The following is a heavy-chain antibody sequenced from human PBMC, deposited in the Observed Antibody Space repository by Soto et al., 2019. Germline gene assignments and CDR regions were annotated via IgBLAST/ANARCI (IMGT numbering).Heavy chain of an antibody. D-gene: IGHD2-15*01. CDR3: AKDRAATEGYCSGGSCLGFDY. Sequence: EVQLLESGGGLVQPGGSLRLSCAASGFTFSSYAMSWVRQAPGKGLEWVSAISGSGGSTYYADSVKGRFTISRDNSKNTLYLQMNSLRAEDTAVYYCAKDRAATEGYCSGGSCLGFDYWGQGTLVTVSS. CDR2: ISGSGGST. J-gene: IGHJ4*02. V-gene: IGHV3-23*01. CDR1: GFTFSSYA.